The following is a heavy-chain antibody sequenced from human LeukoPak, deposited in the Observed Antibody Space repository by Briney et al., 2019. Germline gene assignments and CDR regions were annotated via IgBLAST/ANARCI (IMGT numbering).Heavy chain of an antibody. CDR1: GGSISSYY. CDR2: IYYSGST. Sequence: SETLSLTCTVSGGSISSYYWSCLRQPPGKGLEWIGYIYYSGSTNYNPSLKSRVTISVDTSKNQFSLKLSSVTAADTAVYYCASGVLPRNWGQGTLVTVSS. CDR3: ASGVLPRN. J-gene: IGHJ1*01. D-gene: IGHD6-13*01. V-gene: IGHV4-59*01.